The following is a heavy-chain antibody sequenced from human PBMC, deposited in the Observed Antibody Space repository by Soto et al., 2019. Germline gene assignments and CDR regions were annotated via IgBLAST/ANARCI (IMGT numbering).Heavy chain of an antibody. CDR1: GFTFSSYG. D-gene: IGHD1-26*01. CDR3: ARELRGATTAYYYYGMDV. J-gene: IGHJ6*02. V-gene: IGHV3-33*01. CDR2: IRYDGSNK. Sequence: PGGSLRLSCAASGFTFSSYGMHWVRQAPGKGLEWVAVIRYDGSNKYYADSVKGRFTISRDNSKNTLYLQMNSLRAEDTAVYYCARELRGATTAYYYYGMDVWGQGTTVTVSS.